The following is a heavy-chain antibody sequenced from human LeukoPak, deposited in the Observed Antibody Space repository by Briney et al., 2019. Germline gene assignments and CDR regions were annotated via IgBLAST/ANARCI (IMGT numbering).Heavy chain of an antibody. Sequence: GGSLRLSCAASGFTFSSYWMHLVRQAPGKGLVWVSRILSDGSSSTYADSVKGRFTISRDNAKNTLYLQMNSLRGEDTAVYYCARDLGYCSGGSCYDLFDYWGQGTLVTVSS. CDR2: ILSDGSSS. V-gene: IGHV3-74*01. D-gene: IGHD2-15*01. J-gene: IGHJ4*02. CDR3: ARDLGYCSGGSCYDLFDY. CDR1: GFTFSSYW.